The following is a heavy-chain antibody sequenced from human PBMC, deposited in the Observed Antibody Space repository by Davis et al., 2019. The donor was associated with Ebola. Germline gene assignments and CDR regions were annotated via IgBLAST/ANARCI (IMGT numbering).Heavy chain of an antibody. V-gene: IGHV3-49*03. J-gene: IGHJ5*02. D-gene: IGHD1-1*01. CDR3: TRGVIGYGDSRGTGFDP. Sequence: GESLKISCTASGFNFGNYAMSWFRQAPGKGLEWVSFIRGRSYGGTTEYAASVKGRFTISRDDSKSIAYLQMNSLKTEDTAVYYCTRGVIGYGDSRGTGFDPWGQGTLVTVSS. CDR1: GFNFGNYA. CDR2: IRGRSYGGTT.